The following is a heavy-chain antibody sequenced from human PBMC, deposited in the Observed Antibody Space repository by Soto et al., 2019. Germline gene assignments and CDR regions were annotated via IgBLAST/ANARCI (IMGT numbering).Heavy chain of an antibody. D-gene: IGHD1-26*01. CDR2: IIPIFGTA. CDR1: GGTFSSYA. V-gene: IGHV1-69*12. CDR3: ARDLPEVLPTWDNWFDP. Sequence: QVQLVQSGAEVKKPGSSVKVSCKASGGTFSSYAISWVRQAPGQGLEWMGGIIPIFGTANYAQKFQGRVTITADESTSTAYMELSSLRSEDTAVYYCARDLPEVLPTWDNWFDPWGQGTLVTVSS. J-gene: IGHJ5*02.